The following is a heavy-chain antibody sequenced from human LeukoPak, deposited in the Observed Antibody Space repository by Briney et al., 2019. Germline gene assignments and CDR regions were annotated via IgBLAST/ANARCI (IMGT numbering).Heavy chain of an antibody. J-gene: IGHJ6*03. CDR1: GGTFSSYA. Sequence: GASVKVSCKASGGTFSSYAISWVRQAPGQGLEWMGGIIPIFGTANYAQKFQGRVTITTDESTSTAYMELSSLRSEDTAVYYCARTDIVVVPAAIDIDYYYMDVWGQGTTVTVS. V-gene: IGHV1-69*05. CDR3: ARTDIVVVPAAIDIDYYYMDV. D-gene: IGHD2-2*01. CDR2: IIPIFGTA.